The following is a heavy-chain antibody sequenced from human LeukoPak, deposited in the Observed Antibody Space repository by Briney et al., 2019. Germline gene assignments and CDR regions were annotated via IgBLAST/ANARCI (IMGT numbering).Heavy chain of an antibody. Sequence: GGSLRLSCAASGFTFSSYWMSWVRQPPGKGLEWVANIKQDGSEKYYVDSVKGRFTISRDNAKNSLYLQMNNLRAEDTALYHCARNDYYGSGYYWYLDNWGQGTLVTVSS. J-gene: IGHJ4*02. CDR3: ARNDYYGSGYYWYLDN. CDR2: IKQDGSEK. V-gene: IGHV3-7*03. CDR1: GFTFSSYW. D-gene: IGHD3-10*01.